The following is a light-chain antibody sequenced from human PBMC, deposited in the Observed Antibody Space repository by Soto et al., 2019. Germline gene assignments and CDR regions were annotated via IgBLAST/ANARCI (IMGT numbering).Light chain of an antibody. Sequence: EIVLTQSPATLSLSPGERATLSCRASQSVSSYLAWYQQKPGQAPRLLIYDASNRATGIPARFSGSRSGTDFTRTISSLEPEDFSVYYCQQRSNWSPWTFGQGTKVEIK. J-gene: IGKJ1*01. CDR3: QQRSNWSPWT. CDR2: DAS. V-gene: IGKV3-11*01. CDR1: QSVSSY.